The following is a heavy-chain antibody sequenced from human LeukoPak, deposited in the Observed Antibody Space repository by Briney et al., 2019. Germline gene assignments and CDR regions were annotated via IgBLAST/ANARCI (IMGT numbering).Heavy chain of an antibody. CDR1: GFTFSDYY. V-gene: IGHV3-11*04. D-gene: IGHD3-22*01. CDR3: ARQTTGGYSRSSGRFDY. Sequence: GGSLRLSCAASGFTFSDYYMSWIRQAPGKGLEWVSYISSSGSTIYYADSVKGRFTISRDNAKNSLYLQMNSLRAEDTAVYYCARQTTGGYSRSSGRFDYWGQGTLVTVSS. J-gene: IGHJ4*02. CDR2: ISSSGSTI.